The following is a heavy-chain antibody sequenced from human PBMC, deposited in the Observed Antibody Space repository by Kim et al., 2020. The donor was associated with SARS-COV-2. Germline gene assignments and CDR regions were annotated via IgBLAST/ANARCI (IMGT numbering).Heavy chain of an antibody. J-gene: IGHJ4*02. CDR3: AKGFRRMVQDRFDY. V-gene: IGHV3-23*01. Sequence: GGSLRLSCAASGFTFSNSAMSWVRQAPEKGLEWVSAIDGSGGSTYYADSVKGRFAISRDNSKNTLYLQMNRLRAEDTAVYYCAKGFRRMVQDRFDYWGQGNLVTVSS. CDR2: IDGSGGST. CDR1: GFTFSNSA. D-gene: IGHD1-1*01.